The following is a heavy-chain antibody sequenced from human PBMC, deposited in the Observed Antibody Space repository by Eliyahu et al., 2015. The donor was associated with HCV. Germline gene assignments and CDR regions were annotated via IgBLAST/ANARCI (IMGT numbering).Heavy chain of an antibody. D-gene: IGHD3-22*01. J-gene: IGHJ2*01. V-gene: IGHV3-9*01. CDR2: IXWNSGSI. CDR1: XFTXDDYA. Sequence: EVQLVESGGGLVQPGRSLRLXCXAXXFTXDDYAXXWVXQAPGKGLEWGSGIXWNSGSIGYADSVKGRFTISRDNAKNSLYLQMNSLRAEDTALYYCAKDMPYYDSSGYEFDLWGRGTLVTVSS. CDR3: AKDMPYYDSSGYEFDL.